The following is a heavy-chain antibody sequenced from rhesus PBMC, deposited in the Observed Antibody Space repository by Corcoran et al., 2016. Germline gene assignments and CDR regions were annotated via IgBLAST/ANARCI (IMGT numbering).Heavy chain of an antibody. CDR3: ARRRVAAAGTDYGLDS. CDR2: ISGSSGST. D-gene: IGHD6-31*01. Sequence: QVQLQESGPGLVKPSETLSLTCAVSGYSISSGYYWGWIRPPPGKGLEYIGYISGSSGSTYYNPSLKSRVTISNDTSKNQFSRKRSAVTAADTAVYYCARRRVAAAGTDYGLDSWGQGVVVTVSS. CDR1: GYSISSGYY. J-gene: IGHJ6*01. V-gene: IGHV4-99*01.